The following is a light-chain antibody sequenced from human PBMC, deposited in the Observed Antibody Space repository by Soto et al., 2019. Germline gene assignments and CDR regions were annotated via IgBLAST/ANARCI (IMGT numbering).Light chain of an antibody. V-gene: IGLV1-51*01. CDR2: DDN. J-gene: IGLJ1*01. Sequence: VLTQPPSVSAAPGQKVTISCSGSSSNIGGNSVSWYQQLPGTAPKLLIYDDNKRPSGIPDRFSGSKSGTSATLGITGFQTGDEADYYCGSWDSSLSAYVFXTGTKRTVL. CDR3: GSWDSSLSAYV. CDR1: SSNIGGNS.